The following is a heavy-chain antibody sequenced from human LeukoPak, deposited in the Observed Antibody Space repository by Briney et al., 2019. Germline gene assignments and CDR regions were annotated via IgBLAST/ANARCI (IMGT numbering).Heavy chain of an antibody. CDR2: FDPEDGET. D-gene: IGHD3-22*01. CDR3: ATDSVRFLSGYYGSQRYSHMGGAFDI. CDR1: GYTLTELS. J-gene: IGHJ3*02. Sequence: ASVKVSCKVSGYTLTELSMHCVRQAPGKGLEWMGGFDPEDGETIYAQKFQGRVTMTEDTSTDTAYMELSSLRSEDTAVYHCATDSVRFLSGYYGSQRYSHMGGAFDIWGQGTMVAVSS. V-gene: IGHV1-24*01.